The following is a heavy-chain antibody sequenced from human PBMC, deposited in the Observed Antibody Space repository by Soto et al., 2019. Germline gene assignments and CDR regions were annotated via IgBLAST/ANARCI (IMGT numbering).Heavy chain of an antibody. CDR3: ARDRNPVAGSFLDY. Sequence: LRLSCAASGFTFSSYAMHWVRQAPGKGLEWVAVISYDGSNKYYADSVKGRFTISRDNSKNTLYLQMNSLRAEDTAVYYCARDRNPVAGSFLDYWGQGTLVTVSS. CDR2: ISYDGSNK. D-gene: IGHD6-19*01. V-gene: IGHV3-30-3*01. J-gene: IGHJ4*02. CDR1: GFTFSSYA.